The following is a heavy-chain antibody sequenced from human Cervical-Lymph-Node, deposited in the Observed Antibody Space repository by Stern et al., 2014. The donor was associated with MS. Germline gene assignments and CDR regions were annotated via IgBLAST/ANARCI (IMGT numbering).Heavy chain of an antibody. CDR1: GFTFSGSA. J-gene: IGHJ4*02. CDR2: IRSKAKDYAT. Sequence: EVQLVESGGGLVQPGGSLKLSCAASGFTFSGSAVHWVRQASGKGLEWVARIRSKAKDYATAYTASVMGRFTISRDDSRNTAYLQMNSLRTEDTAVYYCTGLLEYDYIWGSYYWGQGSLVTVSS. V-gene: IGHV3-73*01. CDR3: TGLLEYDYIWGSYY. D-gene: IGHD3-16*01.